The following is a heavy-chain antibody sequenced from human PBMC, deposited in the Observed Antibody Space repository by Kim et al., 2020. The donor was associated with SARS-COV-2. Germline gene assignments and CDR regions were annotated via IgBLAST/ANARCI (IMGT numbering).Heavy chain of an antibody. Sequence: ASVKVSCKASGYTFTNYAMNWVRQAPGQGLEWMEWINTNTGNPTYAQGFTGRFVFSLDTSVSTAYLQISSLKAEDTAVYYCARGSTYDILTGLSGVGFDYWGQGTLVTVSS. CDR3: ARGSTYDILTGLSGVGFDY. CDR2: INTNTGNP. CDR1: GYTFTNYA. D-gene: IGHD3-9*01. V-gene: IGHV7-4-1*02. J-gene: IGHJ4*02.